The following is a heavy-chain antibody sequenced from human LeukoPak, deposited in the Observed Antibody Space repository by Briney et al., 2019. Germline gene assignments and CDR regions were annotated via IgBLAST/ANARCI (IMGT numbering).Heavy chain of an antibody. Sequence: PSETLSLTCTVSGGSFNNGGYSWSWIRQHPGKGLEWIGYIYYSGSSYYNPSLRSRVTISVDTSKNHFSLKLSSVTAAATAVYYCARNRDGYNSFDYWGQGTLVTVSS. D-gene: IGHD5-24*01. CDR1: GGSFNNGGYS. J-gene: IGHJ4*02. V-gene: IGHV4-31*03. CDR3: ARNRDGYNSFDY. CDR2: IYYSGSS.